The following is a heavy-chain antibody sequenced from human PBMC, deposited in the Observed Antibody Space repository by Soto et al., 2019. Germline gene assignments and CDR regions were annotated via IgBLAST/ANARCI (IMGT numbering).Heavy chain of an antibody. CDR1: GYSFISYW. Sequence: GESLKISCKGSGYSFISYWIAWVRQMPGKGLECMGIIYPGDSNTKYNPSFEGQVTISVDKSIDTAYLQWSSLQASDTAMYYWARVRGVYYSSGSYYPDVWGKGTTVTVSS. CDR2: IYPGDSNT. D-gene: IGHD3-10*01. CDR3: ARVRGVYYSSGSYYPDV. V-gene: IGHV5-51*01. J-gene: IGHJ6*04.